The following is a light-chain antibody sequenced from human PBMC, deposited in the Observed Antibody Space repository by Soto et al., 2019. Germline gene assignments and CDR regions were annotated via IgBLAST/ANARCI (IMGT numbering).Light chain of an antibody. Sequence: SPGERATLACRASQSVMSNYLSWYQQKPGQPPRLLIYGASSRATGIPDRFSGSGSGTDFTLTISRLEPEDFAVYYCQQFGASLTWTFGQGTKVDIK. J-gene: IGKJ1*01. CDR1: QSVMSNY. CDR3: QQFGASLTWT. CDR2: GAS. V-gene: IGKV3-20*01.